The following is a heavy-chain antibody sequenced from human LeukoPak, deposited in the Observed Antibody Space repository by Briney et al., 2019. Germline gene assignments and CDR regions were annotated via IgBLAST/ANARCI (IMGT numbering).Heavy chain of an antibody. CDR2: INPNSGDT. J-gene: IGHJ4*02. CDR3: ARDGNFDF. Sequence: ASVKVSCKASGYTFTRYYMHWVRQAPGQGLEWMGWINPNSGDTNYAQKFRGRVNMTGDTSINTAYLDLSGLRSDDTAIYYCARDGNFDFWGQGTLVTVSS. V-gene: IGHV1-2*02. CDR1: GYTFTRYY.